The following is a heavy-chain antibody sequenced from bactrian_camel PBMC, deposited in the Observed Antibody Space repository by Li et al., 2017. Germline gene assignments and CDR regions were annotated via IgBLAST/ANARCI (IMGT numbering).Heavy chain of an antibody. CDR3: APDAGQSRCSAGFCYCA. CDR2: IGTRDRLT. V-gene: IGHV3S28*01. J-gene: IGHJ4*01. D-gene: IGHD2*01. CDR1: GLPDATNY. Sequence: QLVESGGGSVKAGGSLRLSCAASGLPDATNYMAWFRQAPGKELEGVAAIGTRDRLTHYADSVKGRFTISQDNAQNTLYLQMSSLKPEDTAVYYCAPDAGQSRCSAGFCYCAWGEGTQVTVS.